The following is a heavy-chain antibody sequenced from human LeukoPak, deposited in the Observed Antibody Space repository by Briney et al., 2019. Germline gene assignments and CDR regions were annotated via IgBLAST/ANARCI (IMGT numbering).Heavy chain of an antibody. J-gene: IGHJ1*01. CDR3: VRGNEAY. V-gene: IGHV3-7*01. CDR1: GFTFSNYW. CDR2: IGQDASGT. Sequence: GGSLRLSCVASGFTFSNYWMHWVRQAPGKGLEWVANIGQDASGTFYADSLRGRFTISRDNANNLLFLQMNNLRVEDTAVYYCVRGNEAYWGQGTLVTVSS.